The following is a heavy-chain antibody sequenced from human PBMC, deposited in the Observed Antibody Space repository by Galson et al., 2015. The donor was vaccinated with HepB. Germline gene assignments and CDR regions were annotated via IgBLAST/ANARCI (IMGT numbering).Heavy chain of an antibody. Sequence: SVKVSCKASGGTFSSYAISWVRQAPGQGLEWMGGIIPIFGTANYAQKFQGRVTITADESTSTAYMELSSLRSEDTAVYYCASYVTRRTYYYYYMDVWGKGTTVTVSS. J-gene: IGHJ6*03. CDR1: GGTFSSYA. D-gene: IGHD3-16*01. V-gene: IGHV1-69*13. CDR2: IIPIFGTA. CDR3: ASYVTRRTYYYYYMDV.